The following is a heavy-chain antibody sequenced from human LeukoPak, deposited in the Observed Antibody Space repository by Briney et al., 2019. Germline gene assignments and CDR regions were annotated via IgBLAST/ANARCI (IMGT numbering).Heavy chain of an antibody. D-gene: IGHD3-22*01. J-gene: IGHJ4*02. CDR2: ISAYNGNT. Sequence: ASVKVSCKASGYTFTSYGISWVRQAPGQGLEWMGWISAYNGNTNYAQKLQGRVTMTTGTSTSTAYMELRSLRSDDTAVYYCARDTHWGGNYYDSSGYYYGDYWGQGTLVTVSS. CDR3: ARDTHWGGNYYDSSGYYYGDY. CDR1: GYTFTSYG. V-gene: IGHV1-18*01.